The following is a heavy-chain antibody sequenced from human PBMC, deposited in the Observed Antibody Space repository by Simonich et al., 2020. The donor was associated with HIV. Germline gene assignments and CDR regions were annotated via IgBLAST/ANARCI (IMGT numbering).Heavy chain of an antibody. Sequence: QVHLQRWGAGRLKPWETLSLTCAVSGGSFTNYTWSGIRQPPGKGLEGIGEIFHSGSTNYNPSLKSRVTMSIDTSKNQFSLKLTSVTAADTALYYCARGPVVPTAPLYFFHMDVWGKGTTVTVSS. D-gene: IGHD2-2*01. J-gene: IGHJ6*03. CDR1: GGSFTNYT. CDR2: IFHSGST. V-gene: IGHV4-34*01. CDR3: ARGPVVPTAPLYFFHMDV.